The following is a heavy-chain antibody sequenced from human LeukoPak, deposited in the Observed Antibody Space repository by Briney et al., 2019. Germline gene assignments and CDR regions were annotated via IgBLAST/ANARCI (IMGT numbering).Heavy chain of an antibody. CDR1: GYSFTNNW. J-gene: IGHJ5*02. V-gene: IGHV5-51*01. D-gene: IGHD2-15*01. Sequence: GESLKISCKGSGYSFTNNWIGWVRQMPGKGLEWMEITYPGDSNTRYSPSFQGQVTISADKSISSAYLQWSSLKASDIAMYYCVRSPACSSGTCYPNWFDPWGQGTLVTVSS. CDR3: VRSPACSSGTCYPNWFDP. CDR2: TYPGDSNT.